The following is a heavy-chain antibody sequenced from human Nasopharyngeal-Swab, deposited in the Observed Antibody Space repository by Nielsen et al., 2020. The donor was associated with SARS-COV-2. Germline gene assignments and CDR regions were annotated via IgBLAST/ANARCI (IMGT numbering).Heavy chain of an antibody. CDR2: FDPETDET. V-gene: IGHV1-24*01. CDR1: GYTLTGLS. D-gene: IGHD1-1*01. J-gene: IGHJ4*02. Sequence: ASVKVSCKVSGYTLTGLSIHWVRQAPGKGLEWMGGFDPETDETLYAQKFQGRVTMTQDTSTDAAYMKVNRLRSEDTAIYYCVTGLQQYRLQFDYWGQGTLVTVSS. CDR3: VTGLQQYRLQFDY.